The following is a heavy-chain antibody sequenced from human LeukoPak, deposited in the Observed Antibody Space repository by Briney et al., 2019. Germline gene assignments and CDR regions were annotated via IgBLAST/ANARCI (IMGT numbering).Heavy chain of an antibody. D-gene: IGHD6-19*01. CDR3: ARAGGLPIAVAPIDC. V-gene: IGHV3-53*01. Sequence: GGSLRLSCAASGFTASSSYMSWVRQAPGKGLEWVSVIYSGGGTFYADSVKGRFTISRDNSKNTLYLQMNSLRAEDTAVYYCARAGGLPIAVAPIDCWGQGTLVTVSS. CDR1: GFTASSSY. CDR2: IYSGGGT. J-gene: IGHJ4*02.